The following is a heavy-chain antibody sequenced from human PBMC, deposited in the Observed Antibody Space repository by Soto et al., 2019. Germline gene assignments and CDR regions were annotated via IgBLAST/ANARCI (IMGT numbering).Heavy chain of an antibody. CDR2: ISGSGGST. D-gene: IGHD6-6*01. Sequence: GGSLRLSCAASGFTFSSYAMSWVRQAPGKGLEWVSAISGSGGSTYYADSVKGRFTISRDNSKNTLYLQMNSLRAEDTAVYYCALSLTRRSIAPLSIDYWGQGTLVTVSS. CDR3: ALSLTRRSIAPLSIDY. CDR1: GFTFSSYA. J-gene: IGHJ4*02. V-gene: IGHV3-23*01.